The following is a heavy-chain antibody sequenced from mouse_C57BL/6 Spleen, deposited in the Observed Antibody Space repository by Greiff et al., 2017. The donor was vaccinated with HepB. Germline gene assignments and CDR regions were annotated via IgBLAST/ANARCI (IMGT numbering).Heavy chain of an antibody. CDR1: GYTFTDYY. CDR2: INPYNGGT. CDR3: ARRAYYGSSPYYFDY. Sequence: EVQLQQSGPVLVKPGASVKMSCKASGYTFTDYYMNWVKQSHGKSLEWIGVINPYNGGTSYNQKFKGKATLTVDKSSSTAYMELNSLTSEDSAVYYCARRAYYGSSPYYFDYWGQGTTLTVSS. V-gene: IGHV1-19*01. J-gene: IGHJ2*01. D-gene: IGHD1-1*01.